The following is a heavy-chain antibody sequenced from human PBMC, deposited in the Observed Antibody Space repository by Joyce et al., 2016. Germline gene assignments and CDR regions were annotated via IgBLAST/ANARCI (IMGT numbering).Heavy chain of an antibody. Sequence: QLVQSGAEVKKPGSSVKVSCKVSGGNFYDYTITWVRQAPGQGLEWMGRIIPIVGVTNYARKFRGRVALTEDKSTATAYLELNSLRLDDTAMFFCTRGRIEYSKTFNAYDIWGQGTMVTVSS. CDR2: IIPIVGVT. J-gene: IGHJ3*02. D-gene: IGHD2/OR15-2a*01. CDR3: TRGRIEYSKTFNAYDI. V-gene: IGHV1-69*04. CDR1: GGNFYDYT.